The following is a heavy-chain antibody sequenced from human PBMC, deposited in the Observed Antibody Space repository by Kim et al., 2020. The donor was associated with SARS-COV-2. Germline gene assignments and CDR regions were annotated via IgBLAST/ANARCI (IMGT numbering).Heavy chain of an antibody. D-gene: IGHD3-22*01. J-gene: IGHJ1*01. CDR1: GFTFGDFW. CDR3: ARSGDNIAYRPMNH. CDR2: MNRDGSEK. V-gene: IGHV3-7*01. Sequence: GGSLRLSCATSGFTFGDFWMNWVRQAPGKGPEWVANMNRDGSEKYYVDSVKGRFTIFRDNARNSLHLQMVSLRAEDTALYFFARSGDNIAYRPMNHWGQG.